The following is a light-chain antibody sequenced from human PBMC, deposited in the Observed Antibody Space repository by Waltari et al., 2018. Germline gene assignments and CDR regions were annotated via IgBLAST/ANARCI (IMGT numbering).Light chain of an antibody. V-gene: IGLV1-44*01. CDR3: AAWDDSLNGS. J-gene: IGLJ3*02. CDR1: SSNIGSNT. CDR2: SNN. Sequence: QSVRTQPPSPSGTPGQRVPISCSGSSSNIGSNTVTWYQQLPGTAPKLLIYSNNQRPSGVPDRFSGSKSGTSASLAISGLQSEDEADYYCAAWDDSLNGSFGGGTKLTVL.